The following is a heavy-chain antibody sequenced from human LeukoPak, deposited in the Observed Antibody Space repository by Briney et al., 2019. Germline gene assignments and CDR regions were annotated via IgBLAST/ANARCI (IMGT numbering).Heavy chain of an antibody. D-gene: IGHD2-15*01. Sequence: GASVKVSCKASGYTFTSYGISWVRQAPGQGLEWMGWISAYNGNTNYAQKLQGRVTMTTDTSTSTAYMELRSLRSDDTAVYYCARAKRGYVASWTEQGHLIDYWGQGTLVTVSS. J-gene: IGHJ4*02. V-gene: IGHV1-18*01. CDR1: GYTFTSYG. CDR2: ISAYNGNT. CDR3: ARAKRGYVASWTEQGHLIDY.